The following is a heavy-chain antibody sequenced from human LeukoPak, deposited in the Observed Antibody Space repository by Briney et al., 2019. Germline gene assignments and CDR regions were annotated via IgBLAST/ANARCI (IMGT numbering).Heavy chain of an antibody. V-gene: IGHV4-38-2*02. CDR1: GYSISSGYY. J-gene: IGHJ5*02. Sequence: SETLSLTCTVSGYSISSGYYWGWIRQPPGKGLEWIGSIYHSGSTYYNPSLKSRVTISVDTSKNQFSLKLSSVTAADTAVYYCARERDPGADSSGYYYGWFDLWGQGTLVTVSS. CDR3: ARERDPGADSSGYYYGWFDL. CDR2: IYHSGST. D-gene: IGHD3-22*01.